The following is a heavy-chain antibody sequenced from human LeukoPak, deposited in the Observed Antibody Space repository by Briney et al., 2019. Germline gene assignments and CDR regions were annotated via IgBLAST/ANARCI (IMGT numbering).Heavy chain of an antibody. Sequence: SVKVSCKACGGTFSSYAISWVRQAPGQGLEWMGGIIPIFGTANYAQKFQGRVTITTDESTSTAYMELSSLRSEDTAVYYCARINDFWSGPVGNWFDPWGQGTLVTVSS. V-gene: IGHV1-69*05. CDR2: IIPIFGTA. CDR1: GGTFSSYA. D-gene: IGHD3-3*01. CDR3: ARINDFWSGPVGNWFDP. J-gene: IGHJ5*02.